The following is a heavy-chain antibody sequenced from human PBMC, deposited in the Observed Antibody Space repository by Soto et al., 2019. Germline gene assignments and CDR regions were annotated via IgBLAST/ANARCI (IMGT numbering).Heavy chain of an antibody. Sequence: GGSLRLSCAVSGFNFRNYGINWVRQAPGKGLEWVSSVSKSDYTYYSESVKGRFTVSRDNAKNSVSLQMNNLRAEDTAVYYCAREDSIIIPAVADFWGQGTLVTVSS. V-gene: IGHV3-21*01. CDR3: AREDSIIIPAVADF. D-gene: IGHD6-19*01. CDR2: VSKSDYT. CDR1: GFNFRNYG. J-gene: IGHJ4*02.